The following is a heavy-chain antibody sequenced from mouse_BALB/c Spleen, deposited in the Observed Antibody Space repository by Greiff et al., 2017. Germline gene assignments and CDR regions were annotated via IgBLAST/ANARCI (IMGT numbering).Heavy chain of an antibody. CDR2: IDPANGNT. V-gene: IGHV14-3*02. CDR3: ASEMDY. CDR1: GFNIKDTY. Sequence: EVKLVESGAELVKPGASVKLSCTASGFNIKDTYMHWVKQRPEQGLEWIGRIDPANGNTKYDPKFQGKATITADTSSNTAYLQLSSLTSEDTAVYYCASEMDYWGQGTSVTVSS. J-gene: IGHJ4*01.